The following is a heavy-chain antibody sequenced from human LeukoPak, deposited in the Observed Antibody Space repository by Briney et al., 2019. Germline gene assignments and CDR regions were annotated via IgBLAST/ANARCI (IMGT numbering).Heavy chain of an antibody. V-gene: IGHV7-4-1*02. D-gene: IGHD3-10*01. CDR2: INTNTGNP. CDR1: GGTFSSYA. CDR3: ARGRRGVVNYGMDV. J-gene: IGHJ6*02. Sequence: ASVKVSCKASGGTFSSYAISWVRQAPGQGLEWMGWINTNTGNPTYAQGFTGRFVFSLDTSVSTAYLQISSLKAEDTAAYYCARGRRGVVNYGMDVWGQGTTVTVSS.